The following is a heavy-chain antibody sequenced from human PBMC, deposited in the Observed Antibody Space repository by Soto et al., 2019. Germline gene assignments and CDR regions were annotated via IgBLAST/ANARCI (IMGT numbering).Heavy chain of an antibody. CDR2: TRNKANNYTT. D-gene: IGHD3-16*01. CDR1: GFTFSDHY. CDR3: AREGAYTYYYYGMDV. Sequence: GGSLRLSCAASGFTFSDHYMAWVRQAPGKGLEWVGRTRNKANNYTTEYAASVKGRFTISRDDSKNSLYLQMNSLKTEDTAVYYCAREGAYTYYYYGMDVWGQGTTVTVSS. J-gene: IGHJ6*02. V-gene: IGHV3-72*01.